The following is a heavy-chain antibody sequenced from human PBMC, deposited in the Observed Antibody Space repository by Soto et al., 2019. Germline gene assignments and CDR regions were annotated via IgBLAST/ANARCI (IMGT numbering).Heavy chain of an antibody. CDR1: GGSISSSSYY. Sequence: SETLSLTCTVSGGSISSSSYYWGWIRQPPGKGLEWIGSIYYSGSTYYNPSLKSRVTISVDTSKNQFSLKLSSVTAADTAVYYCARVYCSSTSCSGEGWFDPWGQGXLVTVYS. CDR2: IYYSGST. V-gene: IGHV4-39*01. D-gene: IGHD2-2*01. J-gene: IGHJ5*02. CDR3: ARVYCSSTSCSGEGWFDP.